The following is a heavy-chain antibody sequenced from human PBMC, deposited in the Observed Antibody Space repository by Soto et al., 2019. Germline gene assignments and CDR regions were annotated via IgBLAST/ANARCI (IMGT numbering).Heavy chain of an antibody. CDR2: IYYSGST. CDR1: GGSISSSSYY. D-gene: IGHD3-3*01. Sequence: PSETLSLTCTVSGGSISSSSYYWGWIRQPPGKGLEWIGSIYYSGSTNYNPSLKSRVTISVDTSKKQVSLNLSSVTAADTAVYYCARLGGYYQALDHWSQGTLVTVSS. V-gene: IGHV4-39*07. CDR3: ARLGGYYQALDH. J-gene: IGHJ4*02.